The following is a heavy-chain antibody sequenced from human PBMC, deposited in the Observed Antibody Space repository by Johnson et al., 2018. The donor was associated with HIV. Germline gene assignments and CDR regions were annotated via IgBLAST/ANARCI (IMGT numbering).Heavy chain of an antibody. J-gene: IGHJ3*02. CDR1: RFTFSSYA. CDR3: AGENLPGIAVYGGAFDI. V-gene: IGHV3-7*01. D-gene: IGHD6-19*01. CDR2: IKQDGSEK. Sequence: VQLVESGGGLVQPGRSLRLSCASSRFTFSSYAIHWVRQAPGKGLEWVANIKQDGSEKYYVDSVKGRFTISRDNAKNSLYVQMSSLRAEDTAVYFCAGENLPGIAVYGGAFDIWGQGTMVTVSS.